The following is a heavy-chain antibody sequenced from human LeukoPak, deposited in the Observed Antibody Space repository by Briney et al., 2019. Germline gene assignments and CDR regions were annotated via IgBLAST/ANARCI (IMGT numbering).Heavy chain of an antibody. V-gene: IGHV3-23*01. CDR1: GFTLSSYA. J-gene: IGHJ4*02. CDR2: ISVSGNT. CDR3: ASAGLVYSSGWYLETPFDY. D-gene: IGHD6-13*01. Sequence: GGSLRLSCAASGFTLSSYAMSWVRQGPGKGLEWVSAISVSGNTYHADSVKGRFTISRDNAKNSLYLQMNSLRAEDTAVYYCASAGLVYSSGWYLETPFDYWGQGTLVTVSS.